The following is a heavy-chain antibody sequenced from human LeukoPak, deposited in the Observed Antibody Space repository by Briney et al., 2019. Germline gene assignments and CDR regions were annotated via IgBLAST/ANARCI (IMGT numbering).Heavy chain of an antibody. CDR1: GFTVSSNY. D-gene: IGHD3-10*01. CDR3: ARVWYGSGSLYYYYYYMDV. V-gene: IGHV3-53*01. J-gene: IGHJ6*03. CDR2: IYSGGST. Sequence: GGSLRLSCAASGFTVSSNYMSWVRQAPGKGLEWVSVIYSGGSTYYADSVKGRFTISRDNSKNTLYLQMNSLRAEDTAVYYCARVWYGSGSLYYYYYYMDVWGKGTTVTISS.